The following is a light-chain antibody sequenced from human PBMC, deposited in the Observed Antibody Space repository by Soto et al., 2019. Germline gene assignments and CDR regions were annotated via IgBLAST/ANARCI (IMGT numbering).Light chain of an antibody. CDR2: LGS. CDR3: MQTLQPPLT. Sequence: DIVMTHSPLSLPVTPGEPASISCRCSQSLLHSNGYNYLDWYLQKPGQPPQLLIYLGSNRASGVPDTFSGSGSGTDFTLRISSVEAEDVGVYYCMQTLQPPLTFGPGTQVHVK. V-gene: IGKV2-28*01. J-gene: IGKJ3*01. CDR1: QSLLHSNGYNY.